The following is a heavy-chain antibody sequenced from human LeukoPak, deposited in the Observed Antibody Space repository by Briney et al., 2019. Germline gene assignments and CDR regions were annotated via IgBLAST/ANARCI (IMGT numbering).Heavy chain of an antibody. CDR2: IYYSGST. CDR1: GGSISSDY. CDR3: ARGNYDFPY. J-gene: IGHJ4*02. D-gene: IGHD3-3*01. V-gene: IGHV4-59*01. Sequence: SETLSLTCTVSGGSISSDYWSWIRQPPGRGLEWIGYIYYSGSTNYNPSLESRVTISVDTSKNQFSLKLSSVTAADTAVYYCARGNYDFPYWGQGTLVTVSS.